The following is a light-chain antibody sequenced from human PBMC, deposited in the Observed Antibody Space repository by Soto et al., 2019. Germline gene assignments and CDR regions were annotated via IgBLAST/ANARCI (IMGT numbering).Light chain of an antibody. Sequence: QSALTQPASVSGSPGQSITISCTGTSSDVGRYNYVSWYQQHPGKAPKLMIYDVSNRPSGVSNRFSGSKSANTASLTISGLQAEDEADYYCSSHTSSSTSYVFGTGTKLTVL. J-gene: IGLJ1*01. V-gene: IGLV2-14*01. CDR3: SSHTSSSTSYV. CDR1: SSDVGRYNY. CDR2: DVS.